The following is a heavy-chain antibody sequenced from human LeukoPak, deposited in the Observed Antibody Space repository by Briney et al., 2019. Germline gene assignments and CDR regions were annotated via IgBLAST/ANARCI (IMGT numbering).Heavy chain of an antibody. D-gene: IGHD3-22*01. V-gene: IGHV3-23*01. CDR1: GFTLSSYA. Sequence: GGSLRHSCAASGFTLSSYAMSWVRPAPGKGRAWVSSISGSGTSTYYADSVQGRCTISRDNAKTTLFLQMNSLRAEDTAVYYCTKRPVVVITTPYFDYWGQGTLVTVSS. J-gene: IGHJ4*02. CDR3: TKRPVVVITTPYFDY. CDR2: ISGSGTST.